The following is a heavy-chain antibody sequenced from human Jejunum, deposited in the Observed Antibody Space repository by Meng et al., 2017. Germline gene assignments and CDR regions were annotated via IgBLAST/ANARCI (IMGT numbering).Heavy chain of an antibody. V-gene: IGHV4-59*01. CDR3: ARSKYTYGWEPCDY. D-gene: IGHD3-10*01. CDR2: FHYSGST. CDR1: GGAISDYY. Sequence: SETLSLTCTVSGGAISDYYWSWIRQPPGKGLEWIGYFHYSGSTKYNPSLRSRVTMSGDTFKNQFSLKRTSVTAADTALYYCARSKYTYGWEPCDYWGQGTLVTVSS. J-gene: IGHJ4*02.